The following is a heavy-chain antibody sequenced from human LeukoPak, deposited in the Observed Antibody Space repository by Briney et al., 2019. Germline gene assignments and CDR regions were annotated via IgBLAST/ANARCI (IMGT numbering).Heavy chain of an antibody. CDR2: IIPIFGTA. D-gene: IGHD6-13*01. V-gene: IGHV1-69*01. Sequence: SLKVSCKASGGTFTSDATSWVRNAHGQGLERMGGIIPIFGTANYAQKFPGRVTITADESTSTAYMELSSLRSEDTAVYYCARETIAAAGKFDYWGQGTLVTVSS. CDR3: ARETIAAAGKFDY. CDR1: GGTFTSDA. J-gene: IGHJ4*02.